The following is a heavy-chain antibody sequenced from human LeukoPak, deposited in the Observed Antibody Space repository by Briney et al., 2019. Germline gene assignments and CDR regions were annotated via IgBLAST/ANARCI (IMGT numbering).Heavy chain of an antibody. J-gene: IGHJ5*02. D-gene: IGHD2-2*01. CDR2: INPSGGST. CDR3: ARGSAAARYYEHWFDP. CDR1: GYTFTSYY. V-gene: IGHV1-46*01. Sequence: ASVKVSCKASGYTFTSYYMHWVRQAPGQGLEWMGIINPSGGSTSYAQKFQGRVTMTRDTSTSTVYMELSSLRSEDTAVYYCARGSAAARYYEHWFDPWGQGTLVTVSS.